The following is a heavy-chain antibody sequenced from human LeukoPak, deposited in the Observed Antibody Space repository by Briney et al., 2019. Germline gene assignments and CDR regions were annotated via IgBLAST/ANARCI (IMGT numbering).Heavy chain of an antibody. Sequence: PGGSLRLSCAASGFTFSNFAMTWVRQAPGKGPEWVSYISSTSRTIFYADSVKGRLTISRDNAKNSLYLHMNSLRDEDTAVYYCARNEWADYWGQGTLVTVSS. V-gene: IGHV3-48*02. CDR2: ISSTSRTI. D-gene: IGHD1-26*01. CDR3: ARNEWADY. CDR1: GFTFSNFA. J-gene: IGHJ4*02.